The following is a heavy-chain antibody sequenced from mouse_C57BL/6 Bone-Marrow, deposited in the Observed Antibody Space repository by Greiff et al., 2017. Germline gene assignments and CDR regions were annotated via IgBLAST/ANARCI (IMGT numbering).Heavy chain of an antibody. CDR3: ASDRGLRWMDY. Sequence: DVQLQESGPGMVKPSPSLSLTCTVTGYSITSGYDWHWIRHFPGNQLEWMGYISYSGNTNYNPSFKSRISITHDTSNNHFFLKLNSVTTEDTASYDGASDRGLRWMDYWGQGTSVTVSS. D-gene: IGHD2-4*01. V-gene: IGHV3-1*01. CDR2: ISYSGNT. CDR1: GYSITSGYD. J-gene: IGHJ4*01.